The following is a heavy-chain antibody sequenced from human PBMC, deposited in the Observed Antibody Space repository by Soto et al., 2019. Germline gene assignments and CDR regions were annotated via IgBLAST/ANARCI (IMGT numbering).Heavy chain of an antibody. J-gene: IGHJ4*02. CDR2: IYHTGTT. CDR3: VRSVILSGGSYKGLIRLHYFDT. D-gene: IGHD3-3*01. V-gene: IGHV4-30-2*01. CDR1: GGSINSGGYS. Sequence: SETLSLTCTVSGGSINSGGYSWTWIRQPPGKGLEWIGFIYHTGTTYYNPSLKSRVTISVDRSKNQFSLKLNSVTAADTAIYYCVRSVILSGGSYKGLIRLHYFDTWGPGTLVTVSS.